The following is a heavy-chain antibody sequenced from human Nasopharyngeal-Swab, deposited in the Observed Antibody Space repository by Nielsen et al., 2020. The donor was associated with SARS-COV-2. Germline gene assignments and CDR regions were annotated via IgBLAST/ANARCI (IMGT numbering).Heavy chain of an antibody. V-gene: IGHV3-73*01. Sequence: GGSLRLSCAASGFTFSGSAMHWVRQASGKGLEWVGRIRSKANSYATAYAASVKGRFTISRDDSKNTAYLQMNSLKTEDTAVYYCTRRAMVSRYYYYYGMDVWGQGTTGTVSS. CDR3: TRRAMVSRYYYYYGMDV. CDR2: IRSKANSYAT. CDR1: GFTFSGSA. D-gene: IGHD5-18*01. J-gene: IGHJ6*02.